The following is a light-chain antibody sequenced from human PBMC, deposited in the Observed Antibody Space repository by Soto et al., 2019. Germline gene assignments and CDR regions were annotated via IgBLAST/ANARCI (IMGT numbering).Light chain of an antibody. Sequence: EIVMTQSPATLSVSPGERATLSCRASQSVSSNLAWYQQKPGQAPRLLIYGASTRATGIPARFSGSGSGTEFTLTISSLQSEDFADYCCQQYNNWPPTFGQGTKLEIK. CDR2: GAS. CDR3: QQYNNWPPT. J-gene: IGKJ2*01. CDR1: QSVSSN. V-gene: IGKV3-15*01.